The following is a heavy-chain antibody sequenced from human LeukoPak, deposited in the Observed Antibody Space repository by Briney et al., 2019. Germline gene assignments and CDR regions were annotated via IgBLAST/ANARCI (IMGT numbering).Heavy chain of an antibody. V-gene: IGHV5-51*01. CDR2: IYPGDSDT. J-gene: IGHJ6*02. D-gene: IGHD6-19*01. Sequence: GESLQISYEGSGYSFTSYWIGWGRPMPGKGVEWRGIIYPGDSDTRYSPSFQGQVTISADKSISTAYLQWSSLKASDTAMYYCARLRSSGWYGGNYGMDVWGQGTTVTVSS. CDR3: ARLRSSGWYGGNYGMDV. CDR1: GYSFTSYW.